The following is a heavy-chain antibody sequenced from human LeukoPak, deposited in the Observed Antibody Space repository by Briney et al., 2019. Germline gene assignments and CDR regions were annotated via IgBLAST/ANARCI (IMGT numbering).Heavy chain of an antibody. D-gene: IGHD3-16*01. Sequence: AGGSLRLSCAASGFIFSTSGMYWARHAASKGLEWVAFIRHDGSIKNYADSVKGRSTISRDNSKNTLYLQMNSLRAEDTSVYYCAKDSLADIDYWGQGTLVTVSS. J-gene: IGHJ4*02. CDR2: IRHDGSIK. CDR1: GFIFSTSG. CDR3: AKDSLADIDY. V-gene: IGHV3-30*02.